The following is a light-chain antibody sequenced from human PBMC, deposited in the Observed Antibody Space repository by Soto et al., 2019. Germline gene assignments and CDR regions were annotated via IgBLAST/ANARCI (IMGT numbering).Light chain of an antibody. J-gene: IGLJ1*01. CDR1: SSDVGGYNY. CDR2: DVS. CDR3: CSYAGSYGYV. Sequence: QSALTQPRSVSGSPGQSVTISCTGTSSDVGGYNYVSWYQQHPGKAPKLMIYDVSKRPSGVPDRFSGSKSGNTASLTISGLQAEDEADYCCCSYAGSYGYVFGTGTKLTVL. V-gene: IGLV2-11*01.